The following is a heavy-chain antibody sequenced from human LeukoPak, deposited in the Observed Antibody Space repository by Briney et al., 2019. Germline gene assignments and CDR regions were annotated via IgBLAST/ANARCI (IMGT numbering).Heavy chain of an antibody. CDR3: AREGPSVTPYY. CDR1: GFTFSSYS. V-gene: IGHV3-48*01. CDR2: ISSSGSTI. D-gene: IGHD4-17*01. Sequence: PGGSLRLSCAASGFTFSSYSMNWVRQAPGKGLEWVSYISSSGSTIYYADSVKGRFTISRDNAKNSLYLQMNSLRAEDTAVYYCAREGPSVTPYYWGQGTLVTVSS. J-gene: IGHJ4*02.